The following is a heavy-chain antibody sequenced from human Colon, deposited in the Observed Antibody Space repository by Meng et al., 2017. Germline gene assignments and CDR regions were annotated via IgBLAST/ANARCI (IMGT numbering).Heavy chain of an antibody. Sequence: EVHLVECWGGLVPPGGSLELSCVASGFTLDSYAMNWVRQAPGKGLDWVSLISVSGDVTYYADSVRGRFTISRDNSKNTLYLQLNSPRAEDTAVYYCARAPTGTTKIFDYWGQGTLVTVSS. V-gene: IGHV3-23*04. CDR1: GFTLDSYA. CDR2: ISVSGDVT. J-gene: IGHJ4*02. CDR3: ARAPTGTTKIFDY. D-gene: IGHD1-7*01.